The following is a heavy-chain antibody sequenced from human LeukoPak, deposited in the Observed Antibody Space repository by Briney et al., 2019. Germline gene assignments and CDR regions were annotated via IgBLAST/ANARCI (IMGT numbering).Heavy chain of an antibody. V-gene: IGHV4-39*07. Sequence: SETLSLTCTVSGGSISSSSYYWGWIRQPPGKGLEWIGSIYYSGSTYYNPSLKSRVTILVDTSKNQFSLKLSSVTAADTAVYYCARVNWKVRGVIRYYFDYWGQGTLVTVSS. J-gene: IGHJ4*02. CDR3: ARVNWKVRGVIRYYFDY. CDR2: IYYSGST. D-gene: IGHD3-10*01. CDR1: GGSISSSSYY.